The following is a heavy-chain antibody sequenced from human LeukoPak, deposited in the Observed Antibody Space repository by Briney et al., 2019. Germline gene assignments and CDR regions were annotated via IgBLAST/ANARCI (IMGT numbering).Heavy chain of an antibody. D-gene: IGHD1-26*01. CDR2: ISGYNGNT. CDR1: GYTFTGYY. V-gene: IGHV1-18*04. CDR3: ARISGSFSQNWFDP. J-gene: IGHJ5*02. Sequence: ASVKVSCKASGYTFTGYYMHWVRQAPGQELEWMGWISGYNGNTNYAQMLQGRVTMTTDTSTSTAYMELRSLRFDDTAVYYCARISGSFSQNWFDPWGQGTLVTVSS.